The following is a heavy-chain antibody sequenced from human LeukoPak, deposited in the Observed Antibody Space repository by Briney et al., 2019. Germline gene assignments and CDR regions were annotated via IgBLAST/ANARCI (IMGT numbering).Heavy chain of an antibody. CDR2: ISTYNGNT. CDR3: ARTYGDYDGSYWYFDL. CDR1: GYTFTSYG. D-gene: IGHD4-17*01. Sequence: ASVRVSCKASGYTFTSYGITWVQQAPGQGLEWMGWISTYNGNTDYAQKLQGRVTVTTDTSTSTAYMELRSLRSDDTAVYYCARTYGDYDGSYWYFDLWGRGTLVTVSS. V-gene: IGHV1-18*01. J-gene: IGHJ2*01.